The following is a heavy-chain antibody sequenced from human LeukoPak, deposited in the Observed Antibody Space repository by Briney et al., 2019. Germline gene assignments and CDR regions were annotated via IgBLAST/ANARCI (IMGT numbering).Heavy chain of an antibody. Sequence: GGSLRLSCAASGFTFSTYPITWFRPAPGKGLEWVSAISASGGTTYYAASVKGRFTVSRDNSQNTVFLQMTSLRAEDTALYYCAKKPPKIADGNWFDPWGQGTLVAVSS. V-gene: IGHV3-23*01. CDR1: GFTFSTYP. CDR2: ISASGGTT. CDR3: AKKPPKIADGNWFDP. D-gene: IGHD5-24*01. J-gene: IGHJ5*02.